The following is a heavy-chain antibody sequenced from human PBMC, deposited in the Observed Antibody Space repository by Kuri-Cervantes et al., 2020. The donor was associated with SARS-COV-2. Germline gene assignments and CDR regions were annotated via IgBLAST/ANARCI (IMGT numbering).Heavy chain of an antibody. CDR1: GGTFSSYA. CDR2: IIPIFGTA. CDR3: AKGPNGYCYYYYMDV. Sequence: SVTVSCKASGGTFSSYAISWVRQAPGQGLEWMGGIIPIFGTANYAQKFQGRVTITTDESTSTAYMELSSLRSEDTAVYYCAKGPNGYCYYYYMDVWGKGTTVT. D-gene: IGHD2-8*01. J-gene: IGHJ6*03. V-gene: IGHV1-69*05.